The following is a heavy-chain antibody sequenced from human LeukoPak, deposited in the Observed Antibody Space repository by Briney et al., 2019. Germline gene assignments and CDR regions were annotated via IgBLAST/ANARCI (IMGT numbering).Heavy chain of an antibody. J-gene: IGHJ6*03. CDR3: AREIFGVVNRNYYYYYMDV. V-gene: IGHV3-48*01. D-gene: IGHD3-3*01. Sequence: GGSLRLSCAASGFTFSSYSMNWVRQAPGKGLEWVSYISSSSSTIYYADSVKGRFTISRDNAKNSLYLQMNSLRAEDTAVYYCAREIFGVVNRNYYYYYMDVWGKGTTVTVSS. CDR2: ISSSSSTI. CDR1: GFTFSSYS.